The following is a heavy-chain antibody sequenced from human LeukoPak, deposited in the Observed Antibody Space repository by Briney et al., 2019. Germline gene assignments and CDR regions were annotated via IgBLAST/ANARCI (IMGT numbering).Heavy chain of an antibody. CDR2: IYSDGST. Sequence: GXLRLSCAASGFTFSSNYMSWVRQAPGKGLEWVSVIYSDGSTYYTDSVKGRFTISRDNSKNTLYLQMNSLRAEDTAVYYCARDLTESNWGQGTLVTVSS. CDR1: GFTFSSNY. J-gene: IGHJ4*02. V-gene: IGHV3-66*02. CDR3: ARDLTESN.